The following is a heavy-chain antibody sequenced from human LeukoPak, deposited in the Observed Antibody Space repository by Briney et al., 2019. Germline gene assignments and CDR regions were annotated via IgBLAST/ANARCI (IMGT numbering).Heavy chain of an antibody. V-gene: IGHV3-74*01. CDR1: GFTFSSYW. J-gene: IGHJ5*02. CDR2: IKNDGSST. CDR3: THLGWFDP. Sequence: GGSLRLSCAASGFTFSSYWMHWVRQAPGKGLVWVSRIKNDGSSTAYADSVKGRFTISRDNAKNTVYLQMNSLRAEDTAVYYCTHLGWFDPWGQGTLVTVSS.